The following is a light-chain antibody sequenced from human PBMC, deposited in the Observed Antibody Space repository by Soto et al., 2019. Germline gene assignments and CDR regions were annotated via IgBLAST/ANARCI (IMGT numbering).Light chain of an antibody. V-gene: IGKV1-39*01. Sequence: DIRMTQSPSSLSASVGDRVTLTCRASQNINSYLNWYQHKPGRAPKVLVYGATNLPSGVPSRLSGSGSGTEFTFTISSLQPEDFATYYCQQSHNAPLTCGGGTRVE. CDR2: GAT. CDR1: QNINSY. J-gene: IGKJ4*01. CDR3: QQSHNAPLT.